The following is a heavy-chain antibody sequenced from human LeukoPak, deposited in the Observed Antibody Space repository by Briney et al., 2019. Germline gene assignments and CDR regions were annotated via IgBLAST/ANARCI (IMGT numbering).Heavy chain of an antibody. D-gene: IGHD3-22*01. CDR2: IYYSGST. CDR1: GGSISSYY. J-gene: IGHJ4*02. V-gene: IGHV4-59*08. Sequence: SETLSLTCTVSGGSISSYYWSWIRRPPGKGLEWIGYIYYSGSTNYNPSLKSRVTISVDTSKNQFSLKLSSVTAADTAVYYCARHPGGYYYDSSGYPYFDYWGQGTLVTVSS. CDR3: ARHPGGYYYDSSGYPYFDY.